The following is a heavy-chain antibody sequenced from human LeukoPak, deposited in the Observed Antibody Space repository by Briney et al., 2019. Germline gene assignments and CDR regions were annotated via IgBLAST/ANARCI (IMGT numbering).Heavy chain of an antibody. CDR2: ITGNGRST. D-gene: IGHD1-26*01. J-gene: IGHJ2*01. CDR1: GFTFDDYA. Sequence: PGRSLRLSCAASGFTFDDYAMHWVRQAPGKGLEWVSGITGNGRSTYYADSVKGRFTISRDNSKNTLYLQLNSLRAEDTAAYFCAKSGTMGGTRYDWYFDLWGRGTQVMVSS. CDR3: AKSGTMGGTRYDWYFDL. V-gene: IGHV3-23*01.